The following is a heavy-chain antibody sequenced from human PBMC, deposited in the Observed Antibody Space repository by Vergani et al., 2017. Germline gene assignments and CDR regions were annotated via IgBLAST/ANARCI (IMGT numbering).Heavy chain of an antibody. CDR1: GGSFSGYY. D-gene: IGHD3-22*01. CDR2: INHSGST. CDR3: ARGRIPKIESYGYYYDSSGHRDNWFDP. Sequence: QVQLQQWGAGLLKPSETLSLTCAVYGGSFSGYYWSWIRQPPGKGLEWIGEINHSGSTNYNPSLKSRVTISVDTSKNQFSLKLSSVTAADTAVYYCARGRIPKIESYGYYYDSSGHRDNWFDPWGQGTLVTVSS. V-gene: IGHV4-34*01. J-gene: IGHJ5*02.